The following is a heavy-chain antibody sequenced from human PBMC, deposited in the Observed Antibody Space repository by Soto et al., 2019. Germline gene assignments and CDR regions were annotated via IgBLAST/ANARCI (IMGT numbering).Heavy chain of an antibody. CDR1: GGSISSYY. CDR2: IYYSGST. V-gene: IGHV4-59*08. D-gene: IGHD6-13*01. Sequence: SETLSLTCTVSGGSISSYYWSWIRQPPGKGLEWIGYIYYSGSTNYNPSLKSRVTISVDTSKNQFSLKLSSVTAADTAVYYCARLLVEQQLVRAFDIWGQGTMVTVSS. J-gene: IGHJ3*02. CDR3: ARLLVEQQLVRAFDI.